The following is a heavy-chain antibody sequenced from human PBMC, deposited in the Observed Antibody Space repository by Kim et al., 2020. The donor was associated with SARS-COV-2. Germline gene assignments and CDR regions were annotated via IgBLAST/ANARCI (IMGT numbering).Heavy chain of an antibody. J-gene: IGHJ3*02. Sequence: YYYPSLKSRVTISVDTSKNHFSLKLSSVTAAVTAVYYCARVVITWFAVDIWGQGTMVTVSS. CDR3: ARVVITWFAVDI. V-gene: IGHV4-39*02. D-gene: IGHD3-22*01.